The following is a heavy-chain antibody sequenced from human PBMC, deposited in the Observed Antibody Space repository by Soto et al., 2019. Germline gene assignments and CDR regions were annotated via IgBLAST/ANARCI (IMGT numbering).Heavy chain of an antibody. D-gene: IGHD6-13*01. CDR3: ARRHSSSSAFDP. CDR2: IDPSGSYT. Sequence: PGESLKISCKGSGYSFTSYWISWVRQMPGKGLEWMGRIDPSGSYTNYSPSFQGHVTISADKSISTAYLQWSSLKASDTAMYYCARRHSSSSAFDPWGQGTLVTVSS. J-gene: IGHJ5*02. CDR1: GYSFTSYW. V-gene: IGHV5-10-1*01.